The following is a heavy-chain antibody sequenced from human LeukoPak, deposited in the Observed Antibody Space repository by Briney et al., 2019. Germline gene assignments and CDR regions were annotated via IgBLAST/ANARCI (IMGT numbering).Heavy chain of an antibody. Sequence: ETLSLTCSVSGGSISSGGYYWTWVRQAPGKGLEWVANIKDDGGEKHYVDSVKGRFTISRDNAKNSLDLQMNSLRVEDTAVYYCARGFAVALWGQGTLVTVSS. CDR1: GGSISSGGYY. J-gene: IGHJ4*02. V-gene: IGHV3-7*01. CDR2: IKDDGGEK. D-gene: IGHD6-19*01. CDR3: ARGFAVAL.